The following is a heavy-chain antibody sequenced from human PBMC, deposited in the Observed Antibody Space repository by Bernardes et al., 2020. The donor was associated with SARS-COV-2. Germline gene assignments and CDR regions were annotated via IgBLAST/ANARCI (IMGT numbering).Heavy chain of an antibody. CDR2: INPNTGGT. Sequence: ASVKVSCTASGYTFSNYYIFWVRQAPGKGLEWMGWINPNTGGTTYAQKFQGRVTMTRDTSISATYMELTTLTSDDTAVYYCARVYGDSGDYWGQGTLVSVSS. D-gene: IGHD4-17*01. CDR3: ARVYGDSGDY. J-gene: IGHJ4*02. V-gene: IGHV1-2*02. CDR1: GYTFSNYY.